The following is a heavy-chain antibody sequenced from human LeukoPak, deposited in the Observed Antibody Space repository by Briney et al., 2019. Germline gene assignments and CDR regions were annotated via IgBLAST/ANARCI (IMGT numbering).Heavy chain of an antibody. D-gene: IGHD1-1*01. J-gene: IGHJ4*02. CDR3: VRLLSATGNFDY. V-gene: IGHV4-39*07. CDR2: INYSGDT. Sequence: SETLSLTCTVSGGSISSSSYYWGWIRQPPGKGLEWIENINYSGDTYYNPSLKSRVTISVDTSKNQFSLKLRSVTAADTAVYYCVRLLSATGNFDYWGQGALVTVSS. CDR1: GGSISSSSYY.